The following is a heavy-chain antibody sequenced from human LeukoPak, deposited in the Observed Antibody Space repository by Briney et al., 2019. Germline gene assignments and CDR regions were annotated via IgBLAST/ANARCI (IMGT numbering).Heavy chain of an antibody. V-gene: IGHV1-69*01. Sequence: SVKVSCKASGGTFSSYAISWVRQAPGQGLEWMGGIIPIFGTANYAQKFQGRVTITADESTSTAYMELSSLRSEDTDVYYCAGRFGSSLSWFDPWGQGTLVTVSS. J-gene: IGHJ5*02. D-gene: IGHD6-13*01. CDR3: AGRFGSSLSWFDP. CDR2: IIPIFGTA. CDR1: GGTFSSYA.